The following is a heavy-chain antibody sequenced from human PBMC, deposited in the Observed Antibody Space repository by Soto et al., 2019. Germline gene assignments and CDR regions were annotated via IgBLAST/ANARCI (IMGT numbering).Heavy chain of an antibody. J-gene: IGHJ4*02. D-gene: IGHD3-3*01. V-gene: IGHV2-5*02. CDR3: GHRVLRTVFGLVTTTAIYFDF. CDR2: IYWDDDK. CDR1: GFSLTTSGVG. Sequence: QITLNESGPTQVKPRQTLTLTCTFSGFSLTTSGVGVGWIRQSPGKAPEWLALIYWDDDKRYSPSLKSRLTIPQDPSKNQVVLTMADLDPADTATYFCGHRVLRTVFGLVTTTAIYFDFWGQGTPVAVSS.